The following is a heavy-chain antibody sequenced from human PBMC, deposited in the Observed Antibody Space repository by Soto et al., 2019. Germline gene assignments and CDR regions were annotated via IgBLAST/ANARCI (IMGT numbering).Heavy chain of an antibody. J-gene: IGHJ6*01. V-gene: IGHV1-69*12. CDR3: AGEGLVLVPTSVNSDYYYYARDV. Sequence: QVQLVQSGAEVKKPGSSVKVSCKASGDTFSTYTITWMRQAPGQGLEWMGGIIPRSATSKYAQKFQGRVTINADESTSTVYKQLNNLGPNDTAVYYCAGEGLVLVPTSVNSDYYYYARDVWGQGNTVSVSS. CDR2: IIPRSATS. D-gene: IGHD3-10*01. CDR1: GDTFSTYT.